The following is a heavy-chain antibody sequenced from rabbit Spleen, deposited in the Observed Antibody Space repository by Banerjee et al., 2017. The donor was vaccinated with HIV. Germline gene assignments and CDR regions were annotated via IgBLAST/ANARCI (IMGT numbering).Heavy chain of an antibody. CDR1: GFSFSSSDY. J-gene: IGHJ4*01. CDR2: IYTGSDGTA. CDR3: ARDAADITTYPDLSM. Sequence: QSLEESGGDLVKPGASLTLTCTASGFSFSSSDYMYWVRQAPGKGLEWIACIYTGSDGTASYASWAKGRFTISRTSSTTVTLQMTSLTAADTATYFCARDAADITTYPDLSMWGPGTLVTVS. D-gene: IGHD4-1*01. V-gene: IGHV1S40*01.